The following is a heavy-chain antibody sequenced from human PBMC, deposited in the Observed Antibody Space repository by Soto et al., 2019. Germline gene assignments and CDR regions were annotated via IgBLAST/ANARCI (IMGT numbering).Heavy chain of an antibody. Sequence: PGGSLRLSCAASGFTFSSYGMHWVRQAPGKGLEWVAVIWYDGSNKYYADSVKGRFTISRDNSKNTLYLQMNSLRAEDTAVYYCERDGVIRGAYYYYYMDVWCKGITVTVS. CDR2: IWYDGSNK. V-gene: IGHV3-33*01. CDR1: GFTFSSYG. J-gene: IGHJ6*03. D-gene: IGHD3-10*01. CDR3: ERDGVIRGAYYYYYMDV.